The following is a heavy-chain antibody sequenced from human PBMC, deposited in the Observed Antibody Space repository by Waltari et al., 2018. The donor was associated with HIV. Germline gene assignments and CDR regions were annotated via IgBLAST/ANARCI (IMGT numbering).Heavy chain of an antibody. J-gene: IGHJ6*02. V-gene: IGHV1-8*01. CDR1: GYTFTSYD. Sequence: QVQLVQSGAEVKKPGASVKVSCKASGYTFTSYDINWVRQATGQGLEWMGWMNPNSGNTGYAQKFQGRVTMTRNTSISTAYMELSSLRSEDTAVYYCASFSGYGYYYYYTMDVWGQGTTVTVSS. CDR2: MNPNSGNT. D-gene: IGHD5-12*01. CDR3: ASFSGYGYYYYYTMDV.